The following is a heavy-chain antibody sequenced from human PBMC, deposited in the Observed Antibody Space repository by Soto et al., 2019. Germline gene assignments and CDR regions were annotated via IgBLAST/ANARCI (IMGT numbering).Heavy chain of an antibody. D-gene: IGHD2-15*01. V-gene: IGHV1-69*12. J-gene: IGHJ6*02. CDR1: GGTFSSYA. Sequence: QVQLVQSGAEVKKPGSSVKVPCKASGGTFSSYAISWVRQAPGQGLEWMGGIIPIFGTANYAQKFQGRVTITADESTSTAYMELSSLRSEDTAVYYCARVKGCSGGSCYSSYYYYGMDVWGQGTTVTVSS. CDR2: IIPIFGTA. CDR3: ARVKGCSGGSCYSSYYYYGMDV.